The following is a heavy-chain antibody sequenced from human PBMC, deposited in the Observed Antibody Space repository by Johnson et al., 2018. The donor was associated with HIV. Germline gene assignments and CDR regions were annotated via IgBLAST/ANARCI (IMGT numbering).Heavy chain of an antibody. V-gene: IGHV3-30*04. CDR2: ISYDGSNK. CDR1: GFTFSSYA. CDR3: ASVLAAAARGAFDI. J-gene: IGHJ3*02. D-gene: IGHD6-13*01. Sequence: VQLVESGGGVVQPGRSLRLSCAASGFTFSSYAMHWVRQAPGKGLEWVAVISYDGSNKYYADSVKGRFTISRDNSKNTLYRQMNSLRAEDTAVYYCASVLAAAARGAFDIWGQGTMVTVSS.